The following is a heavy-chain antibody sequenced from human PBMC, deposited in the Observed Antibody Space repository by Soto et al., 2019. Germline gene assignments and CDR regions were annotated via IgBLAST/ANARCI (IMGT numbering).Heavy chain of an antibody. D-gene: IGHD3-16*01. CDR3: ARDQSHSDTYWWLDS. V-gene: IGHV1-46*01. CDR2: IHPNGDRT. CDR1: GYTFTSTW. J-gene: IGHJ5*01. Sequence: QVQLVQSGAEVKKPGASVKVSCKASGYTFTSTWMHWVRQAPGQGLEWMGVIHPNGDRTIDAEKFQGRLTLMRDTATATDYMELSSLRSEDTAMYYCARDQSHSDTYWWLDSWGQGSLVTVSS.